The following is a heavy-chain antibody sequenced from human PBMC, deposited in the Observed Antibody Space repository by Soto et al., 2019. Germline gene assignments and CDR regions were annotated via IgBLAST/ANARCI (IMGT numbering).Heavy chain of an antibody. CDR1: GFTFKNYA. J-gene: IGHJ4*02. D-gene: IGHD3-10*01. Sequence: EVQLLESGGGLVQPGGSLRLSCTASGFTFKNYAMTWVRQAPGKGLECVSTIIGTGSATYYADSVKGRFTISRDNSKNTLYMQMNSLGAEDTAVYYFAKEGASGSGDYWGQGTLVIVSS. CDR2: IIGTGSAT. V-gene: IGHV3-23*01. CDR3: AKEGASGSGDY.